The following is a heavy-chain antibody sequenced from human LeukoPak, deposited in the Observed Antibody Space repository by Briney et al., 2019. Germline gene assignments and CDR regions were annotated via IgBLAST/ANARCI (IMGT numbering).Heavy chain of an antibody. Sequence: GASVKVSCKASGYTFTGYYMHWVRQAPGQGLEWMGWMNPNSGNTGYAQKFQGRVTITRNTSISTAYMELSSLRSEDTAVYYCARGQVGRYWGQGTLVTVSS. CDR2: MNPNSGNT. CDR3: ARGQVGRY. V-gene: IGHV1-8*03. J-gene: IGHJ4*02. CDR1: GYTFTGYY.